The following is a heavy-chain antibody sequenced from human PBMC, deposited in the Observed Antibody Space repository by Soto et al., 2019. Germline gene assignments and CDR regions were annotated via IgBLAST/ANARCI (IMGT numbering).Heavy chain of an antibody. CDR2: LTPSGGET. J-gene: IGHJ3*01. CDR3: AHPQRYSVFDAYDV. V-gene: IGHV3-23*01. D-gene: IGHD5-18*01. Sequence: GGSLRLSCAASGFTFSTYAMSWVRQARGKWLEWVSALTPSGGETYYADSVKGRFTISRDNAMNALYLQMNSLRTEDTAVSYCAHPQRYSVFDAYDVWRRGTM. CDR1: GFTFSTYA.